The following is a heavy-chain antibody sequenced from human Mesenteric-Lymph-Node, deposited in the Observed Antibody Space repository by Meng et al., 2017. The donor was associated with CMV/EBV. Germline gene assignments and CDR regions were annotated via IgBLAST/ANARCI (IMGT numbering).Heavy chain of an antibody. CDR3: ASAPRYCSSTSCHAYPDY. D-gene: IGHD2-2*01. V-gene: IGHV4-31*02. J-gene: IGHJ4*02. Sequence: ISMGSYYWRWVRQHPGKGLEWIGYIYHSGTTYYNPSLKSRVSISVDTSKNQFSLKVNSVTAADTAVYYCASAPRYCSSTSCHAYPDYWGQGTLVTVSS. CDR2: IYHSGTT. CDR1: ISMGSYY.